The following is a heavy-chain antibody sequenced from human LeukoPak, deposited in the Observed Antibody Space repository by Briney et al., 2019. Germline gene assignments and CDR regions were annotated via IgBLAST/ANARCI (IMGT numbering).Heavy chain of an antibody. CDR2: IYTSGSA. D-gene: IGHD6-19*01. V-gene: IGHV4-59*10. Sequence: SETLSLTCAVYGGSFSSYYWSWIRQPAGKGLEWIGRIYTSGSANYNPSLKSRVTMSVDTSKNQFSLKLSSVTAADTAVYYCAGGEAVAGTLSFDYWGQGTLVTVSS. CDR3: AGGEAVAGTLSFDY. J-gene: IGHJ4*02. CDR1: GGSFSSYY.